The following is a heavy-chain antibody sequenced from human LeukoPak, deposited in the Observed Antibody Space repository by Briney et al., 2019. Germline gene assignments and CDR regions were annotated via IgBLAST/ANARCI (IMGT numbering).Heavy chain of an antibody. J-gene: IGHJ4*02. Sequence: SVKVSCKASGGTFSSYAISWVRQAPGQGLEWMGRIIPILGIANYAQKFQGRVTITADKSTSTAYMELSSLRSVDTAVYYCARRIAAAGTGFDYWGQGTLVTVSS. CDR1: GGTFSSYA. D-gene: IGHD6-13*01. CDR2: IIPILGIA. V-gene: IGHV1-69*04. CDR3: ARRIAAAGTGFDY.